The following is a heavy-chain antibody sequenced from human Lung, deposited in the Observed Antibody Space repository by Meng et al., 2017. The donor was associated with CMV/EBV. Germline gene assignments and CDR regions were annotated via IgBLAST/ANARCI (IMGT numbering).Heavy chain of an antibody. Sequence: LSCGIYGGSLSGYYWSWIRQTPGKGLEWIGEIRHSGDITNYNPSLKSRVTISIDTSKNQFSLKLRAVTAADTAVYYCARQYGSSYYSDYWGQGTLVTVSS. CDR3: ARQYGSSYYSDY. D-gene: IGHD6-6*01. V-gene: IGHV4-34*01. CDR1: GGSLSGYY. CDR2: IRHSGDIT. J-gene: IGHJ4*02.